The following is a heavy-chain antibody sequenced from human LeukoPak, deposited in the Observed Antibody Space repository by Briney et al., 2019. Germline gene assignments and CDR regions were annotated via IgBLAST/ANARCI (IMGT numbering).Heavy chain of an antibody. CDR1: GFTFSSYA. CDR3: ARSQLPYGMDV. Sequence: GGSLRLSCAASGFTFSSYAMSWVRQAPGKGLEWVSAISGSGDNTYYADSVKGRFTISRDNSKNTLYLQMNSLRAEDTAVYCCARSQLPYGMDVWGQGTTVTVSS. J-gene: IGHJ6*02. D-gene: IGHD5-24*01. V-gene: IGHV3-23*01. CDR2: ISGSGDNT.